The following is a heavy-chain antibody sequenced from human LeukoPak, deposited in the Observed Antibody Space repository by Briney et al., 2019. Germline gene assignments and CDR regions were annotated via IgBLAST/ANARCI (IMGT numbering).Heavy chain of an antibody. V-gene: IGHV3-23*01. D-gene: IGHD3-22*01. CDR3: AKGGSYYDSSGYYGY. CDR2: ISGSGGST. J-gene: IGHJ4*02. Sequence: GGPLRLSCAASGFTFSSYSMNWVRQAPGKGLEWVSAISGSGGSTYYADSVKGRFTISRDNSKNTLYLQMNSLRAEDTAVYYCAKGGSYYDSSGYYGYWGQGTLVTVSS. CDR1: GFTFSSYS.